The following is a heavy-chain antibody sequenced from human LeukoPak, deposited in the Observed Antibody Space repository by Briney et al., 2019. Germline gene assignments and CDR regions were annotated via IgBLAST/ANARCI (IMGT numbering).Heavy chain of an antibody. CDR3: ARSRGVITPFDY. V-gene: IGHV3-21*01. J-gene: IGHJ4*02. CDR2: ISSSSYI. D-gene: IGHD3-10*01. Sequence: GGSLRLSCAASGFTFSSYSMNWVRQAPGKGLEWVSSISSSSYIYYADSVKGRFTISRDNAKNSLYLQMNSLRAEDTAVYYCARSRGVITPFDYWGQGTLVTVSS. CDR1: GFTFSSYS.